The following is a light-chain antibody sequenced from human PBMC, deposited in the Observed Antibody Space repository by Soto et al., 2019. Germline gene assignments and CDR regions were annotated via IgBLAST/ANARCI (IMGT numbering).Light chain of an antibody. Sequence: QSALTQPASVSGSPGQSITISCTGTSSDIGDYNYVSWYQQHPGKAPKLMIYDVSYRPSGVSNRFSGSKSDNTASLTISGLQDEDEADYYCSSYTSSSTVVFGGGTKLTVL. CDR3: SSYTSSSTVV. J-gene: IGLJ2*01. CDR2: DVS. CDR1: SSDIGDYNY. V-gene: IGLV2-14*03.